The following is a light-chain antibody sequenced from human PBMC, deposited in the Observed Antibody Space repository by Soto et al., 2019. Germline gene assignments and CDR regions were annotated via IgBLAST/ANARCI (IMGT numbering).Light chain of an antibody. CDR3: QQYNNWPPGAT. CDR2: YTS. J-gene: IGKJ3*01. V-gene: IGKV3-15*01. Sequence: DIVMTQSPATLSVSPGERATLSCRASRTVSTNLAWYQQKPGQAPRLVIYYTSTRATGIPARFSGSGSGKEFTLTISSLQSEDFAVYYCQQYNNWPPGATFGPGTKVEIK. CDR1: RTVSTN.